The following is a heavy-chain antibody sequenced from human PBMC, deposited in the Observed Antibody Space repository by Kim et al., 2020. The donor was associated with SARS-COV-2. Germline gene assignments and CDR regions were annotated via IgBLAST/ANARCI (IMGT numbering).Heavy chain of an antibody. CDR3: ASLLATSTYYYGMDV. CDR1: GGSFSGYY. Sequence: SETLSLTCAVYGGSFSGYYWSWIRQPPGKGLEWIGEINHSGSTNYNPSLKSRVTISVDTSKNQFSLKLSSVTAADTAVYYCASLLATSTYYYGMDVWGQGTTVTVSS. J-gene: IGHJ6*02. V-gene: IGHV4-34*01. CDR2: INHSGST.